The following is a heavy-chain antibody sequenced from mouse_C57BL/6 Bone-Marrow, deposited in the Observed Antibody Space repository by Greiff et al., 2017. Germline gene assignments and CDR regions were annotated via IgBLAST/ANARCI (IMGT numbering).Heavy chain of an antibody. CDR2: IHPNSGST. Sequence: QVKLQQPGAELVKPGASVKLSCKASGYTFTSYWMHWVKQRPGQGLEWIGMIHPNSGSTNYNEKFKSKATLTVDKYSSTAYMLHSGLTSEDSAVYYCTIRAWFAYWGQGTLVTVSA. J-gene: IGHJ3*01. CDR3: TIRAWFAY. CDR1: GYTFTSYW. V-gene: IGHV1-64*01.